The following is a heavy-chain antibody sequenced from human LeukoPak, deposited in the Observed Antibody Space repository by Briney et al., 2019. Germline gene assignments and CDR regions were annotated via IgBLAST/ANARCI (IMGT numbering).Heavy chain of an antibody. CDR3: AKSREEIRGLDAFDI. CDR2: IYYSGST. D-gene: IGHD5-24*01. V-gene: IGHV4-31*02. J-gene: IGHJ3*02. CDR1: GFTFSSSA. Sequence: LRLSCAASGFTFSSSAMSWVRQHPGKGLEWIGYIYYSGSTYYNPSLKSRVALSVDTSKNQFSLKLSSLTAADTAVYYCAKSREEIRGLDAFDIWGQGTMVTVSS.